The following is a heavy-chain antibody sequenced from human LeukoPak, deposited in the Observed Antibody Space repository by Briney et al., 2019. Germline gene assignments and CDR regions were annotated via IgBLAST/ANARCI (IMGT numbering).Heavy chain of an antibody. CDR3: AKPVWGSTVVTRPMDV. D-gene: IGHD4-23*01. Sequence: GGSLRLSCAASGFTFSSYAMSWVRQAPGKGLEWVSAISGSGGSTYYADSVKGRFTISRDNSKNTLYLQMNSLRAEDTAVYYCAKPVWGSTVVTRPMDVWGQGTTVTVSS. CDR2: ISGSGGST. V-gene: IGHV3-23*01. CDR1: GFTFSSYA. J-gene: IGHJ6*02.